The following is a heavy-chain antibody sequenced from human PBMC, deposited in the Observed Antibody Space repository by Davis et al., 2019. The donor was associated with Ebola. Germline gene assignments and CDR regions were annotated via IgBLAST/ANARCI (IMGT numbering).Heavy chain of an antibody. CDR2: TYYNSKWFN. CDR1: GDSVSSGG. D-gene: IGHD5-18*01. Sequence: HSQTLSLTCVISGDSVSSGGWNWIRQSPSRGLEWLGRTYYNSKWFNDYAISVKSRITINPDTSKNQFSLQLNSVTPEDTALYYCARGWLRVGMDVWGEGTTVTVPS. V-gene: IGHV6-1*01. J-gene: IGHJ6*04. CDR3: ARGWLRVGMDV.